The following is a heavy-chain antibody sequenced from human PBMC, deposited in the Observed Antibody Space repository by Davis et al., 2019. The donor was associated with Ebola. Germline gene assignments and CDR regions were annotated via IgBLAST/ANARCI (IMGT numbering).Heavy chain of an antibody. J-gene: IGHJ5*02. CDR1: GGSFSGYY. V-gene: IGHV4-34*01. D-gene: IGHD3-22*01. CDR3: AREGRSGYSNWFDP. CDR2: INHSGRT. Sequence: MPSETLSPTCAVHGGSFSGYYWSWIRQPPGKGLEWIGEINHSGRTNYNPSLKSRVTISVDTSKNKFSLKMSTVTAADTAVYYWAREGRSGYSNWFDPWGQGTLVTVSS.